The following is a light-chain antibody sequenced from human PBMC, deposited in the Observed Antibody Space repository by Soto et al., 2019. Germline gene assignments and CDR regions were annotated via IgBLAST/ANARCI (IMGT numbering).Light chain of an antibody. CDR3: QQRSNWPPIT. Sequence: EIVMTQSPVTLSVSPGERATLSCRASQSVSSNLAWYQQKPGQAPRLLIYDASNRATGIPARFSGSGSGTDFTLTISSLEPEDFAVYYCQQRSNWPPITFGQGTRLRL. CDR2: DAS. CDR1: QSVSSN. J-gene: IGKJ5*01. V-gene: IGKV3-11*01.